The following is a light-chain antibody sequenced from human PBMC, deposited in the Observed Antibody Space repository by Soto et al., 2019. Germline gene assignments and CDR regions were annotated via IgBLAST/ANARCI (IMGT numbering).Light chain of an antibody. Sequence: DVQMTQSPSSLSASVGDSLTLTCRASQTVTSYLNWYQQKPGKAPKLLIYAASTLQSGVPSRFSGSGSGTEFTLTIISLQPEDFATYYCQQSYRFPKTLGRGTKVDTK. CDR3: QQSYRFPKT. J-gene: IGKJ1*01. CDR1: QTVTSY. V-gene: IGKV1-39*01. CDR2: AAS.